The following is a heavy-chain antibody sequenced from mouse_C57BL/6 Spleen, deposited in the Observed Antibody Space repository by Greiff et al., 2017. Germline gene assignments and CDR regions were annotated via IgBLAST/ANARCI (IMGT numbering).Heavy chain of an antibody. V-gene: IGHV5-17*01. CDR2: ISSGSSTI. Sequence: VQLKESGGGLVKPGWSLKLSCAASGFTFSDYGMHWVRQAPEKGLEWVAYISSGSSTIYYADTVKGRFTISRDNAKNTLFLQMTSLRSEDTAMYYCARSHYGNYAWFAYWGQGTLVTVSA. D-gene: IGHD2-1*01. CDR3: ARSHYGNYAWFAY. J-gene: IGHJ3*01. CDR1: GFTFSDYG.